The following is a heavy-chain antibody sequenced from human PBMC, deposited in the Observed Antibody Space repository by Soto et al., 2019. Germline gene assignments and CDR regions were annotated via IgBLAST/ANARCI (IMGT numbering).Heavy chain of an antibody. D-gene: IGHD3-9*01. Sequence: GASVKVSCKASGYTFTSYGISWVRQAPGQGLEWMGWISAYNGNTNYAQKLQGRVTMTTDTSTSTAYMELRSLRSDDTAVYYCARDHTYYDILTGYDWFDPWGQGTLVTVSS. CDR3: ARDHTYYDILTGYDWFDP. J-gene: IGHJ5*02. V-gene: IGHV1-18*01. CDR2: ISAYNGNT. CDR1: GYTFTSYG.